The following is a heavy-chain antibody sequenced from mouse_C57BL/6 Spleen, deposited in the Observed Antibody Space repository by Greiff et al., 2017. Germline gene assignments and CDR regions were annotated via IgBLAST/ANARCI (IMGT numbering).Heavy chain of an antibody. CDR2: ISSGGSTI. CDR3: ARSNGFAY. V-gene: IGHV5-17*01. Sequence: EVLLVESGGGLVKPGGSLKLSCAASGFAFSDYGMHWVRQAPEKGLEWVAYISSGGSTIYYADTVKGRFTISRDNANNTLFLQMTWLGSAVTAMYYWARSNGFAYWGKGTLVTVSA. CDR1: GFAFSDYG. J-gene: IGHJ3*01. D-gene: IGHD2-5*01.